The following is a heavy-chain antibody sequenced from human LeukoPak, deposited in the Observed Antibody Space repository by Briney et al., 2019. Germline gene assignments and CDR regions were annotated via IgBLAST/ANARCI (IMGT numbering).Heavy chain of an antibody. CDR3: ARTPGRDYYDSSGYYFDY. J-gene: IGHJ4*02. Sequence: SVKVSYKASGGTFSSYAISWVRQAPGQGLEWMGGIIPIFGTANYAQKFQGRVTITADESTSTAYMELSSLRSEDTAVYYCARTPGRDYYDSSGYYFDYWGQGTLVTVSS. D-gene: IGHD3-22*01. V-gene: IGHV1-69*13. CDR2: IIPIFGTA. CDR1: GGTFSSYA.